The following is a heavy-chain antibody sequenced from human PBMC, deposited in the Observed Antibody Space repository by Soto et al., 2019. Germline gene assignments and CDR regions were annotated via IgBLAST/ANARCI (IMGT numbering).Heavy chain of an antibody. V-gene: IGHV4-39*01. J-gene: IGHJ4*02. Sequence: EALSRCCTDCGGAISSSRYSWGWIRQPPGKGREWMGRIYYSGSTYYNPSLKSRVTIAVDKSKTQCSLQLSSVTAADTAVYYCARPRQWMVDFDDCGQGILVTVSS. CDR2: IYYSGST. CDR1: GGAISSSRYS. CDR3: ARPRQWMVDFDD. D-gene: IGHD6-19*01.